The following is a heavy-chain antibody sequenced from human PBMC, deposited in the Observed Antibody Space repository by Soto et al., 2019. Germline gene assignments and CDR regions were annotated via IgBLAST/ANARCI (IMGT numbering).Heavy chain of an antibody. J-gene: IGHJ6*02. CDR2: IYYSGST. D-gene: IGHD4-17*01. CDR1: GGSISSYY. CDR3: ARVTVTPRGYGYYYGMDV. Sequence: SETLSLTCTVSGGSISSYYWSWIRQPPGKGLEWIVYIYYSGSTNYNPSLKSRVTISVDTSKNQFSLKLSSVTAADTAVYYCARVTVTPRGYGYYYGMDVWGQGTTVTVSS. V-gene: IGHV4-59*01.